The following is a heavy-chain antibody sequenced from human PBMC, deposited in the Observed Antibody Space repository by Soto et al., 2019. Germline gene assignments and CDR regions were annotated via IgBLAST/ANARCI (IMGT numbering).Heavy chain of an antibody. J-gene: IGHJ4*02. Sequence: GGSLRLSCAASGFTFSSYGMHWVRQAPGKGLEWVAVIWYDGSNKYYADSVKGRFTISRDNSKNTLYLQMNSLRAEGTAVYYCARDYDSSGYPRYYFDYWGQGTLVTVSS. CDR1: GFTFSSYG. V-gene: IGHV3-33*01. CDR2: IWYDGSNK. CDR3: ARDYDSSGYPRYYFDY. D-gene: IGHD3-22*01.